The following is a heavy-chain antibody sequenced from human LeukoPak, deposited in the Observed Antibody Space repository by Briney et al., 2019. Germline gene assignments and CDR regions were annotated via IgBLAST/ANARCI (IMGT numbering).Heavy chain of an antibody. CDR2: IIPIFGTA. Sequence: SVKVSCKASGGTFGSYAISWVRQAPGQGLGWMGGIIPIFGTANYAQKFQGRVTITADESTSTAYMELSSLRSEVTAVYYCARSTPQDSSWYPSFDYWGQGTLVTVSS. D-gene: IGHD6-13*01. J-gene: IGHJ4*02. V-gene: IGHV1-69*13. CDR1: GGTFGSYA. CDR3: ARSTPQDSSWYPSFDY.